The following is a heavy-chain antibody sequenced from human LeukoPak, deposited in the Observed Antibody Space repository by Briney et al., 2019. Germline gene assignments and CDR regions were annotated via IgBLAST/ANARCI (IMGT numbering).Heavy chain of an antibody. D-gene: IGHD3-9*01. J-gene: IGHJ6*02. V-gene: IGHV1-69*13. CDR1: GYTFTSYA. CDR2: IIPIFGTA. Sequence: EASVKVSCKASGYTFTSYAISWVRQAPGQGLEWMGGIIPIFGTANYAQKFQGRVTITADESTSTAYMELSSLRSEDTAVYYCARERLTAQAFYYYYGMDVWGQGTTVTVSS. CDR3: ARERLTAQAFYYYYGMDV.